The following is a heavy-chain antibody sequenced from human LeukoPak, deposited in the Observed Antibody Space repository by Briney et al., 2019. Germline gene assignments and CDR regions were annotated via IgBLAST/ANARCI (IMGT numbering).Heavy chain of an antibody. D-gene: IGHD3-16*01. CDR1: GGSISSYY. Sequence: SETLSLTCTVSGGSISSYYWSWIRQPPGKGLEWIGYIYYSGSTNYNPSLKSRVTISVDTSKNQFSLKLSSVTAADTAVYYCARLGTGGPLNWFDPWGQGTLVTVSS. CDR3: ARLGTGGPLNWFDP. CDR2: IYYSGST. J-gene: IGHJ5*02. V-gene: IGHV4-59*08.